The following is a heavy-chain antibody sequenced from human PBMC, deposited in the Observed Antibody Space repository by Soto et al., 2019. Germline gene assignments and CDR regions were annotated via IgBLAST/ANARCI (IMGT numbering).Heavy chain of an antibody. V-gene: IGHV3-48*02. CDR3: ARDRGYDFWSGSIYYYGMDV. CDR1: GFTFSSYS. J-gene: IGHJ6*02. Sequence: PGGSLRLSCAASGFTFSSYSMNWVRQAPGKGLEWVSYISSSSSTIYYADSVKGRFTISRDNAKNSLYLQMNSLRDEDTAVYYCARDRGYDFWSGSIYYYGMDVWGQGTTVTVSS. CDR2: ISSSSSTI. D-gene: IGHD3-3*01.